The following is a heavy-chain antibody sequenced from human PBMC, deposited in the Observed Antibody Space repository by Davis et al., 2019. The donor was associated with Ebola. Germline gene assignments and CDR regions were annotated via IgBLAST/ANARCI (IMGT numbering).Heavy chain of an antibody. V-gene: IGHV1-69*13. CDR3: ARVQTGYYFDSSDSPSWFAP. CDR1: GGTFSSFA. D-gene: IGHD3-22*01. J-gene: IGHJ5*02. CDR2: IIPMFRSP. Sequence: SVKVSCKSSGGTFSSFAVGWVRQAPGQGLEWMGGIIPMFRSPNYAQKFQDRVTITADESTRTVYLELSSLRSEETAVYYCARVQTGYYFDSSDSPSWFAPWGQGTLVTVSS.